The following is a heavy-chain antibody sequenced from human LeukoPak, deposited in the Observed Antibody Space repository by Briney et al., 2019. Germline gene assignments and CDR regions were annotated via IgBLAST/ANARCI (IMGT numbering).Heavy chain of an antibody. CDR3: ARAGAIVDNCFDP. Sequence: ASVKVSCKASGYTFTTYGITWVRQAPGQGLEWMGWISAYNGKTKYAQKLQDRVTMTTDTSTTTAYMELRSLTSDDTAVYYCARAGAIVDNCFDPWGQGTLVTVSS. J-gene: IGHJ5*02. D-gene: IGHD1-26*01. CDR2: ISAYNGKT. V-gene: IGHV1-18*01. CDR1: GYTFTTYG.